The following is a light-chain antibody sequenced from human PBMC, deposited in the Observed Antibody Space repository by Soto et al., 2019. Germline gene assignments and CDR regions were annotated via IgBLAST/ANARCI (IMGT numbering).Light chain of an antibody. Sequence: GDRVTITCRASQSISSWLAWYQHKPGKAPKLLIYDVSSLESGVPSRSSGSGSGTDFTLTISCLQSEDFATYYCQQYYSYPPITFGQGTRLEIK. V-gene: IGKV1-5*01. CDR3: QQYYSYPPIT. J-gene: IGKJ5*01. CDR2: DVS. CDR1: QSISSW.